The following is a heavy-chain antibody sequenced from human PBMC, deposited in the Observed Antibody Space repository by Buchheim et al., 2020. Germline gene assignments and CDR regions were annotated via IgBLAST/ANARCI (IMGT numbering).Heavy chain of an antibody. CDR3: AREWGGSYP. V-gene: IGHV3-30-3*01. J-gene: IGHJ5*02. Sequence: QVHLVESGGGVVQPGRSLRLSCAASGFTFSSYAMHWVRQAPGKGLEWVSFISYDGFNKYYADSVKGRFTISRDNSKNILYLQMNSLKPEDTAVYYCAREWGGSYPWGRGTL. D-gene: IGHD1-26*01. CDR1: GFTFSSYA. CDR2: ISYDGFNK.